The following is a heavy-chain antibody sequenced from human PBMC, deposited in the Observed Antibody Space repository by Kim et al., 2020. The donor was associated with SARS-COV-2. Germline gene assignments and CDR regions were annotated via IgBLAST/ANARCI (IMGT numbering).Heavy chain of an antibody. V-gene: IGHV3-49*04. CDR3: TRDTAGYCSTINCYGGFDY. CDR2: IRSKDYGETT. J-gene: IGHJ4*02. CDR1: GFTFGDYA. Sequence: GGSLRLSCTASGFTFGDYALSWVRQAPGKGLEWVGFIRSKDYGETTEYAASVTGRFTISRDDSKSIAYLQMNSLKTEDTAVYYCTRDTAGYCSTINCYGGFDYWGQGTLVTVSS. D-gene: IGHD2-2*01.